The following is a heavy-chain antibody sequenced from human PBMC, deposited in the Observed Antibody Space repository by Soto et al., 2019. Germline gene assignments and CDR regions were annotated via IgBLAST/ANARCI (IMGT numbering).Heavy chain of an antibody. J-gene: IGHJ6*02. CDR3: AVGRIIVVGSITYSGMDV. CDR1: GGTPSNSA. D-gene: IGHD3-22*01. CDR2: IIPVFGLV. Sequence: QVHLLLQSGAEVKKPGSSVKVSCKASGGTPSNSAISWVRQAPGQGLEWMGGIIPVFGLVKYAQNFQGRVTITANESKNTAYMERSSMRPEDTAVSYWAVGRIIVVGSITYSGMDVWGQGTTVTVSS. V-gene: IGHV1-69*01.